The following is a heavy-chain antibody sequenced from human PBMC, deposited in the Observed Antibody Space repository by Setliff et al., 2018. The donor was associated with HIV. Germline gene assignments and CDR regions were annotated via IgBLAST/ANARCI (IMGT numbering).Heavy chain of an antibody. CDR2: IYYSGST. CDR1: GGSISSHY. J-gene: IGHJ6*03. CDR3: ARDGPLEGSYRYYYYYMDV. D-gene: IGHD3-10*01. Sequence: SETLSLTCTVSGGSISSHYWSWIRQPPGKGLEWLGYIYYSGSTNYNPSLKSRVTISVDTSKNQFSLKLSSVTAADTAVYYCARDGPLEGSYRYYYYYMDVWGKGTTVTVSS. V-gene: IGHV4-59*11.